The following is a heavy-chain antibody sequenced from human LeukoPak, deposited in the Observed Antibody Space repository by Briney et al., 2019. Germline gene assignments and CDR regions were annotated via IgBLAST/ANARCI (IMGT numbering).Heavy chain of an antibody. CDR1: GFSLSSYA. J-gene: IGHJ5*02. CDR2: VYSAGAT. V-gene: IGHV3-66*02. Sequence: GGSLRLSCVASGFSLSSYAMSWVRQAPGKAPEWVSLVYSAGATHYADSVQGRFIISRDNPKNTLYLQMNNLRVEDTAVYHCVRDRAEGRAWVEFDPWGQGTVVTVSS. CDR3: VRDRAEGRAWVEFDP.